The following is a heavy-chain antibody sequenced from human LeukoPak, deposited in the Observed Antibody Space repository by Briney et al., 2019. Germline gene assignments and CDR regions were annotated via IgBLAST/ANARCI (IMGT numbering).Heavy chain of an antibody. D-gene: IGHD3-22*01. J-gene: IGHJ4*02. V-gene: IGHV4-39*07. CDR2: IYYSGST. CDR3: ARGDYYDSWELDY. Sequence: PSETLSLTCTVSGGSISSSSYYWGWIRQPPGKGLEWIGSIYYSGSTYYNPSLKSRVTISGDTSKNQFSLKLSSVTAADTAVYYCARGDYYDSWELDYWGQGTLVTVSS. CDR1: GGSISSSSYY.